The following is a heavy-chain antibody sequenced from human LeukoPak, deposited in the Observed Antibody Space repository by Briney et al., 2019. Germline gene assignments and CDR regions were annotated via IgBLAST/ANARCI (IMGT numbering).Heavy chain of an antibody. CDR3: ASAKWYYYDTSDYQTPDVRSGFDY. J-gene: IGHJ4*02. Sequence: GGSLRLSCATSGFTFTTFWMHWVRQAPGKGLVWASRINHDGSSTNYADSVKGRFTISRDNAKNTVYLQMNSLRAEDTAVYYCASAKWYYYDTSDYQTPDVRSGFDYWGQGTLVTVSS. CDR1: GFTFTTFW. V-gene: IGHV3-74*01. CDR2: INHDGSST. D-gene: IGHD3-22*01.